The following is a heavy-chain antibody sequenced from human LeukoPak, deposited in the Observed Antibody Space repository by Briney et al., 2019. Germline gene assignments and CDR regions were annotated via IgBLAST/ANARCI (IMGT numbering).Heavy chain of an antibody. CDR3: ARGGGISWFDP. Sequence: SQTLSLTCAISGDSVSSNSAAWTWIRQSPSRGLEWLGRTYYRSKWYDDYAVSVKSRTTINPDTSKNQFSLQLNSVTPEDTAVYYCARGGGISWFDPWGQGTLVTVSS. D-gene: IGHD6-13*01. CDR2: TYYRSKWYD. CDR1: GDSVSSNSAA. V-gene: IGHV6-1*01. J-gene: IGHJ5*02.